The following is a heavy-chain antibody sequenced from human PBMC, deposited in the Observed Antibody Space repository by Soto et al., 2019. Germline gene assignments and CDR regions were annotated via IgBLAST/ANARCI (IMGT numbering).Heavy chain of an antibody. D-gene: IGHD4-4*01. CDR2: IIPIFGTA. Sequence: CKASGGTVSSYSISWVRQAAGQGLEWMGGIIPIFGTANYAQKFQGRVTITADESTSTAYMELSSLRAEDTAVYFCARDPAIYSGKFDYGLDVWGRGTTVTVSS. CDR1: GGTVSSYS. J-gene: IGHJ6*02. V-gene: IGHV1-69*01. CDR3: ARDPAIYSGKFDYGLDV.